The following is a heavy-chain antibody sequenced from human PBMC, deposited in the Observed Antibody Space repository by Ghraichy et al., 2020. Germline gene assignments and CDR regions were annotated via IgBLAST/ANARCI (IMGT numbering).Heavy chain of an antibody. CDR2: IYTSGST. Sequence: SETLSLTCTVSGGSISSYYWSWIRQPAGKGLEWIGRIYTSGSTNYNPSLKSRVTMSVDTSKNQFSLKLSSVTAADTAVYYCAREKDDSSGYYSVALDYWGQGTLVTVSS. CDR1: GGSISSYY. CDR3: AREKDDSSGYYSVALDY. D-gene: IGHD3-22*01. J-gene: IGHJ4*02. V-gene: IGHV4-4*07.